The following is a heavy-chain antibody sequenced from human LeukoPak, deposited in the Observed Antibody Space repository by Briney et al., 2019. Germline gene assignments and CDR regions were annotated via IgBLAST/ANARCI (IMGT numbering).Heavy chain of an antibody. CDR3: ARDLYYSQTGNWFDP. CDR1: GDSISSYW. V-gene: IGHV4-59*12. CDR2: IYYSGTPT. Sequence: SETLSLTCTVSGDSISSYWWAWIRQPPGKGLEWIGYIYYSGTPTSYNPSLKSRVTISIDTSRNQFSLKLSFMTAADTALYYCARDLYYSQTGNWFDPWGQGTLVTVSS. D-gene: IGHD4-11*01. J-gene: IGHJ5*02.